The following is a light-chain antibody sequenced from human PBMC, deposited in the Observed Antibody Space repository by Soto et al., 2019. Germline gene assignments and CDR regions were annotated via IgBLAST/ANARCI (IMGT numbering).Light chain of an antibody. CDR2: EVS. Sequence: RMTQSTSTVSAYVGDSVTITCLASQGVSSHLSWHQQKPGKAPKLLIYEVSTLQSGVPSRFSGSGSGTDFTLTISSLQPEDFATYYCQHLNSYPITFGQGTRL. V-gene: IGKV1-9*01. CDR3: QHLNSYPIT. CDR1: QGVSSH. J-gene: IGKJ5*01.